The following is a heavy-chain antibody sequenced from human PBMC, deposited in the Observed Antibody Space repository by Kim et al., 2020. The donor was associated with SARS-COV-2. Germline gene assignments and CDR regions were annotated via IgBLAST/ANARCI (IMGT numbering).Heavy chain of an antibody. D-gene: IGHD2-2*01. Sequence: GCNKYYADSVRRRFTISGGNSKNTLYLQMNSLRAEDTAVYYCASNQLLAGWGQGTLVTVSS. CDR3: ASNQLLAG. CDR2: GCNK. V-gene: IGHV3-30*01. J-gene: IGHJ4*02.